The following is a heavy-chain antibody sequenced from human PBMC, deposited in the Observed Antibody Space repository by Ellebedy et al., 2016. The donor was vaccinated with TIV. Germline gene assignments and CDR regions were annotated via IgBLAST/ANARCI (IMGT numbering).Heavy chain of an antibody. J-gene: IGHJ3*02. CDR2: INSDGSGT. Sequence: GESLKISCVASGFSSSNYWIHWVRQVPGKGLVWVSRINSDGSGTSYADSVKGRFRISRDNAENTVSLQMNSLRAEDTAIYYCARDRWAEYTFDIWGQGTMVTVSS. CDR3: ARDRWAEYTFDI. CDR1: GFSSSNYW. V-gene: IGHV3-74*01. D-gene: IGHD6-6*01.